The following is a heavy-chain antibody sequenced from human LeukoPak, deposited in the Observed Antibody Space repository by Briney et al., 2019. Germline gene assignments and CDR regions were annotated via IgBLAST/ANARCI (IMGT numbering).Heavy chain of an antibody. J-gene: IGHJ4*02. Sequence: SETLSLTCAVYGGSFSGYYWSWIRQPPGKGLEWIGEINHSGSTNYNPSLKSRVTISVDTSKNQFSLRLSSVTAADTAVYYCARGPWGRGVPQAFDYWGQGTLVTVSS. CDR1: GGSFSGYY. CDR2: INHSGST. V-gene: IGHV4-34*01. D-gene: IGHD3-10*01. CDR3: ARGPWGRGVPQAFDY.